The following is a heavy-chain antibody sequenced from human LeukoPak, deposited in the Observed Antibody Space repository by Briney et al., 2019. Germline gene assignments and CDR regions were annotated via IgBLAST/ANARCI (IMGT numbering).Heavy chain of an antibody. Sequence: GGSLRLYWSASRLNFRRYAMHWVRQAKHKEQQYQSAISTDGGRTYYADSVKDRFTNSSDNSKNTLYLQMSSLRAEETALYYCVNGVVVVPARAFDYWGQGTLVTVSS. V-gene: IGHV3-64D*06. CDR3: VNGVVVVPARAFDY. CDR2: ISTDGGRT. CDR1: RLNFRRYA. J-gene: IGHJ4*02. D-gene: IGHD2-21*02.